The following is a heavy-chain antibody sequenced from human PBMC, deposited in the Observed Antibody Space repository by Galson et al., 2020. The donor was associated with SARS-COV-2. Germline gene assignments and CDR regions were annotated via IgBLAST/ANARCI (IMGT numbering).Heavy chain of an antibody. CDR2: IDWDDDK. V-gene: IGHV2-70*01. CDR3: ARIRVEMATIGYYYYYGMDV. D-gene: IGHD5-12*01. J-gene: IGHJ6*02. Sequence: SGPTLVKPTQTLTLNCTFSGFSLSTSGMCVSWIRQPPGKALEWLALIDWDDDKYYSTSLKTRLTISKDTSKNQVVLTMTNMDPVDTATYYCARIRVEMATIGYYYYYGMDVWGQGTTVTVSS. CDR1: GFSLSTSGMC.